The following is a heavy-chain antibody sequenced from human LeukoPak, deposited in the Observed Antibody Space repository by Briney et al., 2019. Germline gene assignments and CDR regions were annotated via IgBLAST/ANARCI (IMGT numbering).Heavy chain of an antibody. CDR1: GGSISSSNW. CDR3: ATSDDGLDAFDI. Sequence: PSETLSLTCAVSGGSISSSNWWSWVRQPPGKGLEWIGEIYHSGSTNYNPSLKSRVTISVDTSKNQFSLKLSSVTAADTAVYYCATSDDGLDAFDIWGQGTMVTVSS. J-gene: IGHJ3*02. V-gene: IGHV4-4*02. CDR2: IYHSGST. D-gene: IGHD4-17*01.